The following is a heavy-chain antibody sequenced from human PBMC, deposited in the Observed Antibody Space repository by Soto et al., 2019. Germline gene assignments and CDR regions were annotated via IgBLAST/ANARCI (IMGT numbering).Heavy chain of an antibody. Sequence: QVQLVQSGAEVKKPGASVKVSCKASGYTFTSYDINWVRQATGQGLEWMGWMNHNSGNTGYAQKFQGRVTMTTNTSISTSYMELSSLRSEDTAVYYCARERSSSKRFDPWGQGTLVTVSS. J-gene: IGHJ5*02. CDR3: ARERSSSKRFDP. CDR1: GYTFTSYD. CDR2: MNHNSGNT. D-gene: IGHD3-16*02. V-gene: IGHV1-8*01.